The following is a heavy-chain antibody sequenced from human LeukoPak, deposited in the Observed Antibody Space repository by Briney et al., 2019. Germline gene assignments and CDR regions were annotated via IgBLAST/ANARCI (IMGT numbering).Heavy chain of an antibody. CDR1: GFTFSSYA. D-gene: IGHD6-6*01. V-gene: IGHV3-30*04. CDR3: ASDGLVAVVDY. CDR2: ISYDGSNK. J-gene: IGHJ4*02. Sequence: GGSLRLSCAASGFTFSSYAMHWVRQAPGKGLEWVAVISYDGSNKYYADFVKGRFTISRDNSKNTLYLQMNSLRGEDTAVYYCASDGLVAVVDYWGQGTLVTVSS.